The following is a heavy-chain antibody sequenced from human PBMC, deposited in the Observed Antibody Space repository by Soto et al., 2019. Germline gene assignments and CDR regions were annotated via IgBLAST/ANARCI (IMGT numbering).Heavy chain of an antibody. D-gene: IGHD1-1*01. CDR2: LYDVDGT. V-gene: IGHV3-53*01. CDR3: ASWLEREHAYDI. J-gene: IGHJ3*02. Sequence: DVQLVASGGGLIQPGGSLRLSCAALGLTVRGKKYITWVRHAPGKGLEWVSALYDVDGTYYADSAKGRFTISRDNSNNIIYLQMNGLGPDDTAVYYCASWLEREHAYDIWGLGTMVTVSS. CDR1: GLTVRGKKY.